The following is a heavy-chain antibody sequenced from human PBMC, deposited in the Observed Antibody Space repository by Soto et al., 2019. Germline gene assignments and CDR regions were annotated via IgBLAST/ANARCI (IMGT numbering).Heavy chain of an antibody. CDR2: ISGSGGST. CDR1: GFTFSSYA. Sequence: GGSLRLSCAASGFTFSSYAMSWVRQAPGKGLEWVSAISGSGGSTYYADSVKGRFTISRDNTKSSLFLQMNSLGVEDTAVYYCARGGGGDLFEHWGQGVLVTVSS. J-gene: IGHJ4*02. CDR3: ARGGGGDLFEH. V-gene: IGHV3-23*01. D-gene: IGHD2-21*02.